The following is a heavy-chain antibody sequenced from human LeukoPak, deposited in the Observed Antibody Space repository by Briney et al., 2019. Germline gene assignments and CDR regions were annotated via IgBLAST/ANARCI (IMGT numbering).Heavy chain of an antibody. J-gene: IGHJ6*02. D-gene: IGHD2-2*01. Sequence: ASVKVSCKASGYTFTSYGISWVRQAPGQGLEWMGWISAYNGNTNYARKLQGRVTMTTDTSTSTAYMELRSLRSDDTAVYYCARDVIRYCSSTSCYAYYYYGMDVWGQGTTVTVSS. CDR1: GYTFTSYG. CDR2: ISAYNGNT. V-gene: IGHV1-18*01. CDR3: ARDVIRYCSSTSCYAYYYYGMDV.